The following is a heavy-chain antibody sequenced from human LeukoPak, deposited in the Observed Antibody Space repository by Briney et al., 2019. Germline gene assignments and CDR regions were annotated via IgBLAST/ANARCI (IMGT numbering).Heavy chain of an antibody. CDR1: GDSISSSNYY. D-gene: IGHD6-19*01. CDR3: ARLMYSSGWIDS. J-gene: IGHJ4*02. V-gene: IGHV4-39*07. CDR2: IYYSGST. Sequence: SETLSLTCTVSGDSISSSNYYWGWIRQPPGKGLEWIGTIYYSGSTYYNPSLKSRVTISVDTSKNQFSLKLSSVTAADTAVYYCARLMYSSGWIDSWGQGTLVTVSS.